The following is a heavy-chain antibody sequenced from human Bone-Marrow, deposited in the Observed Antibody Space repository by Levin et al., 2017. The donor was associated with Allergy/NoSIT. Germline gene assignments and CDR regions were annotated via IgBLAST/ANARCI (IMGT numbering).Heavy chain of an antibody. D-gene: IGHD3-9*01. CDR2: ISYDGSNK. V-gene: IGHV3-30-3*01. J-gene: IGHJ5*02. CDR3: AREDGLRYFDWLTNWFDP. CDR1: GFTFSSYA. Sequence: GESLKISCAASGFTFSSYAMHWVRQAPGKGLEWVAVISYDGSNKYYADSVKGRFTISRDNSKNTLYLQMNSLRAEDTAVYYCAREDGLRYFDWLTNWFDPWGQGTLVTVSS.